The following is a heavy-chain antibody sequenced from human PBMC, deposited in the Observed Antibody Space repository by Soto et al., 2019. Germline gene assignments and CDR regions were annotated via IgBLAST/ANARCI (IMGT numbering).Heavy chain of an antibody. CDR3: ARAWYTSGWFWDY. V-gene: IGHV3-7*04. J-gene: IGHJ4*02. D-gene: IGHD6-19*01. CDR1: GFTFSNYW. Sequence: VQLVESGGGLVQPGGSLRLSCAASGFTFSNYWMTWVRQAPGKGLEWVANIKQNGCERYSADSVKSRFTISRDNAKSSLYLQMNSLRAEDTAVYYCARAWYTSGWFWDYWGQGALVTVSS. CDR2: IKQNGCER.